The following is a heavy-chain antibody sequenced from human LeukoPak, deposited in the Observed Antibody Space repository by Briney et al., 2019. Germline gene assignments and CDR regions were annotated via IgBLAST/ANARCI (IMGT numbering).Heavy chain of an antibody. CDR1: GGSFSGYY. Sequence: PSETLSLTRAVYGGSFSGYYWSWIRQPPGKGLEWIGEINHSGSTNYNPSLKSRVTISVDTSKNQFSLKLSSVTAADTAVYYCARGPLRYPNYYYGMDVWGKGTTVTVSS. D-gene: IGHD4-17*01. J-gene: IGHJ6*04. V-gene: IGHV4-34*01. CDR2: INHSGST. CDR3: ARGPLRYPNYYYGMDV.